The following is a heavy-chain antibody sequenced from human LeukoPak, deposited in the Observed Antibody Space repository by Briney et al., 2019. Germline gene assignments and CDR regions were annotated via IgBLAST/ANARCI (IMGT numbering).Heavy chain of an antibody. CDR3: AKDSAAPISITMVRGRWYFDY. D-gene: IGHD3-10*01. V-gene: IGHV3-30*02. Sequence: GGSLRLSCGTSGFTFSRYGMHWVRQAPGKGLEWVAFIRYDGSNRYYADSVKGRFTISRDNSKNTLYLQIHSLRAEDTAGYYCAKDSAAPISITMVRGRWYFDYWGQGTLVTVSS. J-gene: IGHJ4*02. CDR2: IRYDGSNR. CDR1: GFTFSRYG.